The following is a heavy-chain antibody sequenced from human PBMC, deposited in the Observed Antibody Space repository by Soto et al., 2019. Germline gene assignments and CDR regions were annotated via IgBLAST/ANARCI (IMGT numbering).Heavy chain of an antibody. CDR2: IYDGGST. D-gene: IGHD3-10*01. J-gene: IGHJ4*02. CDR3: ARGHYGSPPGYFNY. Sequence: EVRLVESGGGLVQRGGSLRLSCAASGFTVSNNYMSWVRQAPGKGLEWVSVIYDGGSTYYAESVKDRFTISRDNSKNTLYLQLNSLRAEDTAVYYCARGHYGSPPGYFNYWGQGTLVNVSS. CDR1: GFTVSNNY. V-gene: IGHV3-66*01.